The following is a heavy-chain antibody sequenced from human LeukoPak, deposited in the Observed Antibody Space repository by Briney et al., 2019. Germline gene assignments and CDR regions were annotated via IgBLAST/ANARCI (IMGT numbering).Heavy chain of an antibody. J-gene: IGHJ6*02. CDR2: IRSKADDFAT. CDR1: GFTFSASA. D-gene: IGHD3-9*01. V-gene: IGHV3-73*01. Sequence: GRSLRLSCAASGFTFSASAIHWVRQASGKGLEWVGRIRSKADDFATAYAASVKGRFLISRDDSKNTAYLQMNSLKTDDTAVYYCTKFYYDVLTGYRGMDVWGQGTTVTVSS. CDR3: TKFYYDVLTGYRGMDV.